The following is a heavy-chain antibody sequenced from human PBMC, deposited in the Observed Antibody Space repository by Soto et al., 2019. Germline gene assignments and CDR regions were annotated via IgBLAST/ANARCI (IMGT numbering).Heavy chain of an antibody. CDR3: ARRGDSSSATFDY. Sequence: SLKVSCKASAGTLSSYAISWVRQAPGQGLEWMGGIIPIFGTANYAQKFQGRVTITADKSTSTAYMELSSLRSEDTAVYYCARRGDSSSATFDYWGQGTLVTASS. D-gene: IGHD6-6*01. CDR1: AGTLSSYA. V-gene: IGHV1-69*06. CDR2: IIPIFGTA. J-gene: IGHJ4*02.